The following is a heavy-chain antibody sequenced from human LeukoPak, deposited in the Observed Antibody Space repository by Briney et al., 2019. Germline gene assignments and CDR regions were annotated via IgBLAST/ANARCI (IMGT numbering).Heavy chain of an antibody. V-gene: IGHV3-48*01. J-gene: IGHJ4*02. CDR2: IGSSSSRI. Sequence: GGSLRLSCAASGFALSSYSMNWVRQAPGKGLEWVSYIGSSSSRIYYADSVKGRFTISRDNAKNSLYLQMNGLRAEDTAVYYCARGPSSQSRTDYWGQGTLVTVSS. D-gene: IGHD2-2*01. CDR3: ARGPSSQSRTDY. CDR1: GFALSSYS.